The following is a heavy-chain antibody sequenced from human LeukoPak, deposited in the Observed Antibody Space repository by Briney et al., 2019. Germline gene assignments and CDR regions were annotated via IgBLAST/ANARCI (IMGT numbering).Heavy chain of an antibody. Sequence: SETLSLTCAVYGGSFSGYYWSWIRQPPGKGLEWIGEINHSGSTNYNPSLKSRVTISVDTSKNQFSLNLSSVTAADTAVYYCARDPEGWFDPWGQGTLVTVSS. CDR2: INHSGST. V-gene: IGHV4-34*01. J-gene: IGHJ5*02. CDR3: ARDPEGWFDP. CDR1: GGSFSGYY.